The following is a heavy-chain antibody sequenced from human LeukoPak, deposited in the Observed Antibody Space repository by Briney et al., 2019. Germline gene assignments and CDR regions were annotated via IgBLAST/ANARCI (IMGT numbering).Heavy chain of an antibody. V-gene: IGHV3-21*01. CDR2: ISSSSSYI. Sequence: PGGSLRLSCAASGFTFSSYSMNWVRQAPGKGLEWVSSISSSSSYIYYADSVKGRFTISKDNAKNSLYLQMNSLRAVDTAVYYCARVRKDYYYYYMDVWGKGTTVTVSS. J-gene: IGHJ6*03. CDR1: GFTFSSYS. CDR3: ARVRKDYYYYYMDV.